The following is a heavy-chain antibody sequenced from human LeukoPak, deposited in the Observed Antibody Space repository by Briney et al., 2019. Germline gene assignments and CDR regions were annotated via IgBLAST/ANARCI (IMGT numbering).Heavy chain of an antibody. J-gene: IGHJ3*02. CDR1: GFTFSSYS. CDR2: ISSSSSYI. CDR3: ARDRFDVLRYFDWLLYEDAFDI. D-gene: IGHD3-9*01. V-gene: IGHV3-21*01. Sequence: GGSLRLSCAASGFTFSSYSMNWVRQAPGKGLEWVSSISSSSSYIYYADSVKGRFTISRDNAKNSLYLQMNSLRAEDTAVYYCARDRFDVLRYFDWLLYEDAFDIWGQGTMVTVSS.